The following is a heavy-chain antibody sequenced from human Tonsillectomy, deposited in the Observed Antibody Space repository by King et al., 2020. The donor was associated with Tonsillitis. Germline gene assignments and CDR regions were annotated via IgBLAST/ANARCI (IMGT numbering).Heavy chain of an antibody. Sequence: TLKESGPTLVKPTQTLTLTCTFSGFSLSTSGVGVGWIRQPPGKALEWLALIYWNDDKRYSPSLKSRLTITKDTSKNQVVLTMTNMDPVDTATYYCAHRRYYYGSGSYNYGMDVWGQGTTVTVSS. CDR1: GFSLSTSGVG. V-gene: IGHV2-5*01. J-gene: IGHJ6*02. D-gene: IGHD3-10*01. CDR2: IYWNDDK. CDR3: AHRRYYYGSGSYNYGMDV.